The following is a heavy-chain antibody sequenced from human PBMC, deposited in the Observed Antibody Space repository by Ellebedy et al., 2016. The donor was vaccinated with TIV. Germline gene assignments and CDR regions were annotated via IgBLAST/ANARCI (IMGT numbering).Heavy chain of an antibody. CDR1: GFTFSSYG. D-gene: IGHD2-15*01. CDR3: AKDLAPSSPSQLVDY. J-gene: IGHJ4*02. Sequence: GESLKISCAASGFTFSSYGMHWVRQAPGKGLEWVAVISYDGSNKYYADSVKGRFTISRDNSKNTLYLQMNSLRAEDTAVYYCAKDLAPSSPSQLVDYWGQGTLVTVSS. V-gene: IGHV3-30*18. CDR2: ISYDGSNK.